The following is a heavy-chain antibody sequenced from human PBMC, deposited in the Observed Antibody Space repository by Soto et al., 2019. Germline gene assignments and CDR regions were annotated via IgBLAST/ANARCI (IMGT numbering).Heavy chain of an antibody. D-gene: IGHD2-2*01. J-gene: IGHJ6*02. Sequence: PGGSLRLSCAASGFTFDDYTMHWVRQAPGKGLEWVSLISWDGGSTYYADSVKGRFTISRDNSKNSLYLQMNSLRTEDTALYYCAKDIHQGGYYYGMDVWGQGTTVTVSS. CDR3: AKDIHQGGYYYGMDV. CDR1: GFTFDDYT. CDR2: ISWDGGST. V-gene: IGHV3-43*01.